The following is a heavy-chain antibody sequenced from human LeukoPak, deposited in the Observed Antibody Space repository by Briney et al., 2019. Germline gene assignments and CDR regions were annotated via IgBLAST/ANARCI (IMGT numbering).Heavy chain of an antibody. CDR3: ARDRPLTYYYDSSGYSDAFDI. V-gene: IGHV4-30-4*08. Sequence: TLSLTCTVSGGSFSSGDYYWSWIRQPPGKGLEWIGYIYYSGSTYYNPSLKSRVTISVDTSKNQFSLKLSSVTAADTAVYYCARDRPLTYYYDSSGYSDAFDIWGQGTMVTVSS. CDR2: IYYSGST. CDR1: GGSFSSGDYY. J-gene: IGHJ3*02. D-gene: IGHD3-22*01.